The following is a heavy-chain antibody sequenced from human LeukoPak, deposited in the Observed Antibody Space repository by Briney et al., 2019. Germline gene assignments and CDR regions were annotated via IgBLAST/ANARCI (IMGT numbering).Heavy chain of an antibody. Sequence: ASVKVSCKASGYTFTSYGISWVRQAPGQGLEWMGWISAYNGNTNYAQKLQGRVTMTTDTSTSTAYMELRSLRSDDTAVYYCAGDPDDILTGYQGENAFDIWGQGTVVTVSS. CDR2: ISAYNGNT. CDR1: GYTFTSYG. D-gene: IGHD3-9*01. CDR3: AGDPDDILTGYQGENAFDI. V-gene: IGHV1-18*01. J-gene: IGHJ3*02.